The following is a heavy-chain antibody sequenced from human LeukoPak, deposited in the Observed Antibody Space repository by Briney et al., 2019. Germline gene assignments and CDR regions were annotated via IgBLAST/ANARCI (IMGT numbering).Heavy chain of an antibody. CDR1: GGSISSSSYY. V-gene: IGHV4-39*07. J-gene: IGHJ6*03. D-gene: IGHD3-3*01. Sequence: PSETLSLTCTVSGGSISSSSYYWGWLRQPPGRGREWIGSIYYSGSTYYNPSLKSRVTISVDTSKNQFSLKLSSVTAADTAVYYCASVGGYDFWSGYYAYYYYYMDVWGKGTTVTVSS. CDR3: ASVGGYDFWSGYYAYYYYYMDV. CDR2: IYYSGST.